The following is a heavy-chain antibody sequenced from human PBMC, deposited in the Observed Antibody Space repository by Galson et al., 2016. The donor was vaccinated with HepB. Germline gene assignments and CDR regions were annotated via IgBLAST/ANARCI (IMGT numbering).Heavy chain of an antibody. V-gene: IGHV4-39*01. J-gene: IGHJ6*03. CDR1: GGSISSSSYY. Sequence: SETLSLTCTVSGGSISSSSYYWGWIRQPPGKGLEWIGSIYYSGSTYYNPSLNSRVTISVDTSKNQFSLNLSSVTAAETAVYYCARGTSRAKLYYYFYMDVWGKRTTVTVSS. CDR2: IYYSGST. D-gene: IGHD1-26*01. CDR3: ARGTSRAKLYYYFYMDV.